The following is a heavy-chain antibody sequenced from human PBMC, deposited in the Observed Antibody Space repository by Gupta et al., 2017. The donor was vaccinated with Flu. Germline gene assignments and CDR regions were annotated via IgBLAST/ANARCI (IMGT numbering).Heavy chain of an antibody. D-gene: IGHD4-23*01. V-gene: IGHV3-43*01. J-gene: IGHJ6*02. CDR2: VTWDGGST. CDR3: ARDFTPHGGKFYYYAMDV. CDR1: GSSFDEYT. Sequence: EVQLVQSGGVLVRPGGSLGSPCPPPGSSFDEYTMHWVRQVPGKGLEWISLVTWDGGSTSYADSLRGRFAISRSNIKNSLYLQMNSLTTEDTAVYYCARDFTPHGGKFYYYAMDVWGLGTTVTVSS.